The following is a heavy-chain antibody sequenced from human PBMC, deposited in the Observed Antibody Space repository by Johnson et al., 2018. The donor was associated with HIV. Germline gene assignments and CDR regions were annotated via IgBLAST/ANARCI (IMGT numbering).Heavy chain of an antibody. J-gene: IGHJ3*01. CDR3: ARGCRDCYTCDVFDV. CDR1: GLTVSSNY. D-gene: IGHD5-24*01. Sequence: VQLVESGGGLVQPGGSLRLSCAASGLTVSSNYMTWVRQGPGKGLEWVSVINSGGGTYYAASVTGRFTISRDNSKNTLYLQMNSLRAEDTAVYFCARGCRDCYTCDVFDVWGQGTRVTVSS. V-gene: IGHV3-66*01. CDR2: INSGGGT.